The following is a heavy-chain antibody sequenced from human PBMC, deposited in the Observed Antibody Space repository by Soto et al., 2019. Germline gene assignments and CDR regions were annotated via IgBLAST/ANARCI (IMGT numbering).Heavy chain of an antibody. J-gene: IGHJ4*02. CDR2: ISGSGGST. CDR1: GFTFSSYA. V-gene: IGHV3-23*01. CDR3: AKDSPVTTWLGESYFDY. D-gene: IGHD4-4*01. Sequence: GGSLRFSCAASGFTFSSYAMCWVRQAPGKGLEWVSAISGSGGSTYYADSVKGRFTISRDNSKNTLSLQMNSLRAEDTAVYYCAKDSPVTTWLGESYFDYWGQGTLVTVSS.